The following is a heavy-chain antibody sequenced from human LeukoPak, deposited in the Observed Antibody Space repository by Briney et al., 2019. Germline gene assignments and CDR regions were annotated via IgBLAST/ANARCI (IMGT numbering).Heavy chain of an antibody. V-gene: IGHV3-23*01. D-gene: IGHD3-22*01. J-gene: IGHJ4*02. CDR1: GFTFSSYA. CDR2: ISNSGGST. CDR3: AEYYFYDSSGYQQYYFDY. Sequence: PGGSLRLSCAASGFTFSSYAMSWVRQAPGKGLEWVSGISNSGGSTYYADSMKGRFTISRDNSKDTLYLQMNSLRAEDTAVYYCAEYYFYDSSGYQQYYFDYWGQGTLVTVSS.